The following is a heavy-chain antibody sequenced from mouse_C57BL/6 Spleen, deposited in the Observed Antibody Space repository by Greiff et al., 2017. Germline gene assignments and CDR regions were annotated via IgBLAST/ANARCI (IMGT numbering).Heavy chain of an antibody. Sequence: QVQLQQPGAELVQPGASVKLSCKASGYTFTSYWMHWVKQGPGQGLEWIGMIHPNSGSTNYNEKFKSKATLTVDKSSSTAYMQLSSLTSEDSAVYYFARYHCGYAMDYWGQGTSVTVSS. J-gene: IGHJ4*01. CDR2: IHPNSGST. V-gene: IGHV1-64*01. CDR1: GYTFTSYW. CDR3: ARYHCGYAMDY.